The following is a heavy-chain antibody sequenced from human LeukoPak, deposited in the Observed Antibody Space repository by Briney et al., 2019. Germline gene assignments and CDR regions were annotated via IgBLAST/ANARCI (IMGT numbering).Heavy chain of an antibody. J-gene: IGHJ3*02. Sequence: ASVKVSCKVSGYTLTELSMHWVRQAPGKGLEWMGGFDPEDGETIYAQKFQGRVTMTEDTSTDTAYMELSSLRSEDTAVYYCARVAFLYYDSSQGAFDMWGQGTMVTVSS. CDR3: ARVAFLYYDSSQGAFDM. CDR2: FDPEDGET. V-gene: IGHV1-24*01. CDR1: GYTLTELS. D-gene: IGHD3-22*01.